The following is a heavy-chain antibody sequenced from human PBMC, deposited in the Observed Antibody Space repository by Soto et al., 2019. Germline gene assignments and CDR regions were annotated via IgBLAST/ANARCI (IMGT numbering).Heavy chain of an antibody. CDR3: ARDQLEVPAIDY. J-gene: IGHJ4*02. CDR1: GFTFSSYS. CDR2: ISSSSSYI. V-gene: IGHV3-21*01. Sequence: EVQLVESGGGLVKPGGSLRLSCAASGFTFSSYSMNWVRQAPGKGLEWVSSISSSSSYIYYADSVKGRFTISRDNAKNSLYLQMNSLRAEDTAVYYCARDQLEVPAIDYWGQGTLVTVSS. D-gene: IGHD6-6*01.